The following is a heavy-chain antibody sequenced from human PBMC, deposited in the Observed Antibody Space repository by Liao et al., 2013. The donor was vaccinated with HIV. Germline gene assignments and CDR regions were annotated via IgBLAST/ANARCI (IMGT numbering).Heavy chain of an antibody. CDR2: IYSSGNT. J-gene: IGHJ3*02. CDR1: GGSISHYY. D-gene: IGHD3-22*01. V-gene: IGHV4-4*07. Sequence: QVQLQESGPGLVKPSETLSLTCTVSGGSISHYYWSWIRQPAGKGLEWIGRIYSSGNTNYNPSLRSRVTMSVDTSKNQFSLKLSSVTAADTAVYYCAREVAGFYDSSGYYYQSNAFDIWGQGTMVTVSS. CDR3: AREVAGFYDSSGYYYQSNAFDI.